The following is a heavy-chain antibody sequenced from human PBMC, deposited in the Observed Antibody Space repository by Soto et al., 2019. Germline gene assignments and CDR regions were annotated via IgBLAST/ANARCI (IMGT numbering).Heavy chain of an antibody. Sequence: QVQLQESGPGLVKPSQTLSLTCTVSGGSISSGDYYWSWIRQPPGKGLEWSGYIYYSGSTYYNPSLTSRVTISVDTSKNQSSRKLSSVTAADTAVYYCARGQRLLWFGEVLTPPDSWGQGTLVTVSS. J-gene: IGHJ4*02. CDR1: GGSISSGDYY. V-gene: IGHV4-30-4*01. CDR2: IYYSGST. CDR3: ARGQRLLWFGEVLTPPDS. D-gene: IGHD3-10*01.